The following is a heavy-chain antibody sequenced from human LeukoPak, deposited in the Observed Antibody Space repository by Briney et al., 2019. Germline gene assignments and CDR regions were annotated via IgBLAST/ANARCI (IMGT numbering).Heavy chain of an antibody. CDR2: INHSGTT. V-gene: IGHV4-34*01. CDR1: GGSFSDYY. J-gene: IGHJ4*02. Sequence: SETLSLTCAVYGGSFSDYYWNWIRQPPGKGLEWIGEINHSGTTNYNPSLKSRVTISVDTSKNQFSLKLRSVTAADTAVYYCARGMGGPDYWGQGTLVTVSS. CDR3: ARGMGGPDY. D-gene: IGHD2-15*01.